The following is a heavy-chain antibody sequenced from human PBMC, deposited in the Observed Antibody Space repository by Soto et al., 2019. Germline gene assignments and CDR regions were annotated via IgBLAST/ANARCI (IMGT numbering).Heavy chain of an antibody. V-gene: IGHV3-48*02. CDR3: ARVHDPIAAAAPPDMDV. D-gene: IGHD6-13*01. CDR2: ISSSSSTI. CDR1: GFTFSSYS. Sequence: PGGSLRLSCAASGFTFSSYSMNWVRQAPGKGLEWVSYISSSSSTIYYADSVKGRFTISRDNAKNSLYLQMNSLRDEDTAVYYCARVHDPIAAAAPPDMDVWGQGTTVTVSS. J-gene: IGHJ6*02.